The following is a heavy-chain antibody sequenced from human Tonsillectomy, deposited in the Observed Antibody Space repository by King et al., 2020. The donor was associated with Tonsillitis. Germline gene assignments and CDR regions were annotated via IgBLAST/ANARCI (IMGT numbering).Heavy chain of an antibody. D-gene: IGHD1-1*01. CDR3: ARDIRNDEEDYAMDV. Sequence: VQLVESGGGLVKPGGSLRLSCAASGVTFSSYSMNWVRQAPGKGLEWVSSISSTSRYIYYADSVKGRFTISRDNAKKSLYLQMNSLRADDTAVYYCARDIRNDEEDYAMDVWGQGTTVTVSS. CDR1: GVTFSSYS. V-gene: IGHV3-21*01. J-gene: IGHJ6*02. CDR2: ISSTSRYI.